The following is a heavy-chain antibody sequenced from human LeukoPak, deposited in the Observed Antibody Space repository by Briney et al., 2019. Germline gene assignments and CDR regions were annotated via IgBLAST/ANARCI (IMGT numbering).Heavy chain of an antibody. V-gene: IGHV1-18*01. D-gene: IGHD1-7*01. CDR2: ISAYNGHP. CDR1: GYTFTSYG. J-gene: IGHJ5*02. CDR3: ARDSHDWNYSGFDP. Sequence: ASVKVSCKASGYTFTSYGISWVRQAPGQGLEWMGWISAYNGHPNYAQKLQGRVTMTTDTSTSTVYMELSRLRSDDTAVYYCARDSHDWNYSGFDPWGQGTLVTVSS.